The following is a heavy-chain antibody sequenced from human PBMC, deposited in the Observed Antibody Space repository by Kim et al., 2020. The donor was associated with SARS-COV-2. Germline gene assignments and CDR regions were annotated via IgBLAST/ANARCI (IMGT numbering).Heavy chain of an antibody. CDR2: INPNSGGT. CDR3: ARDSEYVWFGESHGMDV. Sequence: ASVKVSCKASGYTFTGYYMHWVRQAPGQGLEWMGWINPNSGGTNYAQKFQGRVTMTRDTSISTAYMELSRLRSDDTAVYYCARDSEYVWFGESHGMDVWGQGTTVTVSS. J-gene: IGHJ6*02. D-gene: IGHD3-10*01. CDR1: GYTFTGYY. V-gene: IGHV1-2*02.